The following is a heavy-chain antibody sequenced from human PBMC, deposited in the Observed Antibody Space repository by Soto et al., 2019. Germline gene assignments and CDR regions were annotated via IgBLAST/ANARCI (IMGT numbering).Heavy chain of an antibody. CDR2: INPSGGST. Sequence: GASVKVSCKASGYTFTSYYMHWVRQAPGQGLEWMGIINPSGGSTSYAQKFQGRVTMTRDTSTSTVYMELSSLRSEDTAVYYCARGRPIAAAGIERPVIHYYYGMDVWGQGTTVTVSS. V-gene: IGHV1-46*01. D-gene: IGHD6-13*01. CDR1: GYTFTSYY. J-gene: IGHJ6*02. CDR3: ARGRPIAAAGIERPVIHYYYGMDV.